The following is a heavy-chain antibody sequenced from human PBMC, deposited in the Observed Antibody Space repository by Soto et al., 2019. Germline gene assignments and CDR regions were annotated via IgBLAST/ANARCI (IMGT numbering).Heavy chain of an antibody. CDR3: ARVGGLAARTFDY. CDR2: IYYSGST. J-gene: IGHJ4*02. V-gene: IGHV4-59*01. CDR1: GGSISDSY. Sequence: NPSETLSLTCTVSGGSISDSYWSWIRQPPGKGLEWIGYIYYSGSTNYNPSLKSRVTISVDTSKNQLSLNLRSMSPADTAVYYCARVGGLAARTFDYWGPGTLVTVSS. D-gene: IGHD6-6*01.